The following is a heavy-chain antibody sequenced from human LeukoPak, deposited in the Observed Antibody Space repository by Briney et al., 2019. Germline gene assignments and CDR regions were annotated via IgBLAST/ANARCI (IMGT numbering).Heavy chain of an antibody. Sequence: TSGGSLRLSCAASGFTFSDHSMSWIRQSPGKGLEWVAYITSGGSPMYYVDSVKGRSTISRDNAKNSLYLEVHSLRAEDTAVYYCVGDSHYYDTSDPKYRLDYWGQGTLVAVSS. V-gene: IGHV3-11*04. CDR3: VGDSHYYDTSDPKYRLDY. CDR1: GFTFSDHS. D-gene: IGHD3-22*01. J-gene: IGHJ4*02. CDR2: ITSGGSPM.